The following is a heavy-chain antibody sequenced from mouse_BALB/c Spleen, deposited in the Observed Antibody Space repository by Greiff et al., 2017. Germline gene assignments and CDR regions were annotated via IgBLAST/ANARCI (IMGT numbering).Heavy chain of an antibody. CDR3: ARDGNYEGFDY. CDR1: GYSITSGYY. Sequence: ESGPGLVKPSQSLSLTCSVTGYSITSGYYWNWIRQFPGNKLEWMGYISYDGSNNYNPSLKNRISITRDTSKNQFFLKLNSVTTEDTATYYCARDGNYEGFDYWGQGTTLTVSS. V-gene: IGHV3-6*02. D-gene: IGHD2-1*01. CDR2: ISYDGSN. J-gene: IGHJ2*01.